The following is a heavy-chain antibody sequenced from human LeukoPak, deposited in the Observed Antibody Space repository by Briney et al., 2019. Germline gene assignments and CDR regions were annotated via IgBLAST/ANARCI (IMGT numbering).Heavy chain of an antibody. CDR3: ARGSFRFDP. J-gene: IGHJ5*02. Sequence: PGGSLRHSSAAPGYTFSTYWMTWVRQAPGKGLEWVANIKPDGSEKNYVDSVKGRFTISRDNAKNSLSLQMNSLTAEDTAVYYCARGSFRFDPWGQGTLVTVSS. D-gene: IGHD1-26*01. CDR1: GYTFSTYW. CDR2: IKPDGSEK. V-gene: IGHV3-7*01.